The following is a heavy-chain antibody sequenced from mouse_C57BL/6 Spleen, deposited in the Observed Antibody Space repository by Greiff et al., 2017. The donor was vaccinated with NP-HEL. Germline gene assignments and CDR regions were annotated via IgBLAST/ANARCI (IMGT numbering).Heavy chain of an antibody. CDR1: GYTFTDYY. CDR2: INPNNGGT. CDR3: ARGGAIDY. V-gene: IGHV1-26*01. J-gene: IGHJ4*01. Sequence: EVQLQQSGPELVKPGASVKISCKASGYTFTDYYMNWVKQSHGQSLEWIGDINPNNGGTSYNQKFKGKATLTVDKSSSTAYMELRSLTSEDSAVYDGARGGAIDYWGQGTSVTVSS.